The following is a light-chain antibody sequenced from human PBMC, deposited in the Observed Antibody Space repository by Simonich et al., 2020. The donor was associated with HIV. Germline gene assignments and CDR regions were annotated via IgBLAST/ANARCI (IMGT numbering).Light chain of an antibody. CDR2: GVS. V-gene: IGLV2-8*01. CDR1: SSDVGGYNY. J-gene: IGLJ3*02. Sequence: QSALTQPPSASGSPGQSVTISCTGTSSDVGGYNYVSWYQQHPGKAPKLMIYGVSKRPSGVPDRFSGSKADNTASLTVSGLQAEDEADYYCSSYAGSNNWVFGGGTKVTVL. CDR3: SSYAGSNNWV.